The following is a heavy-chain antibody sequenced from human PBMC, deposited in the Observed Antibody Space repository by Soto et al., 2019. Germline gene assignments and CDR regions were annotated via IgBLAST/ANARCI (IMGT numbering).Heavy chain of an antibody. D-gene: IGHD3-9*01. J-gene: IGHJ6*02. CDR2: ISSSSSYI. CDR1: GFTFSSYS. CDR3: ARNGVLRYFDWLPPLEYYYGMDV. V-gene: IGHV3-21*01. Sequence: PGGSLRLSCAASGFTFSSYSMNWVRQAPGKGLEWVSSISSSSSYIYYADSVKGRFTISRDNAKNSLYLQMNSLRAEDTAVYYCARNGVLRYFDWLPPLEYYYGMDVWGQGTTVTVSS.